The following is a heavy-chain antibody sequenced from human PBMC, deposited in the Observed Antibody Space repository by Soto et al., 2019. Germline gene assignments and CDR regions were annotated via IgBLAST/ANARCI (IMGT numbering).Heavy chain of an antibody. CDR3: ARGSSSWWNYYYGMDV. Sequence: ASVKVSCKASGYTFTGYYMHWVRQAPGQGLEWMGWINPNSGGTNYAQKFQGRVTMTRDTSISTAYMELSRLRSDDTAVYYCARGSSSWWNYYYGMDVWGQGTTLTVSS. CDR1: GYTFTGYY. V-gene: IGHV1-2*02. CDR2: INPNSGGT. D-gene: IGHD6-13*01. J-gene: IGHJ6*02.